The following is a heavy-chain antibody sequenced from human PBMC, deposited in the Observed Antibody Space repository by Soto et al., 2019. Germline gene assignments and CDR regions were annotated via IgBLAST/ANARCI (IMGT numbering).Heavy chain of an antibody. J-gene: IGHJ5*02. CDR1: GGSISSGGYY. Sequence: QVQLQESGPGLVKPSQTLSLTCTVFGGSISSGGYYWSWIRQHPGKGLEWIGYIYYSWSTYYNPSLKSRVTISVDTSKNQFSLKLSSVTAADTAVYYCACQSRNRWFDPWGQGTLVTVSS. V-gene: IGHV4-31*03. CDR2: IYYSWST. CDR3: ACQSRNRWFDP.